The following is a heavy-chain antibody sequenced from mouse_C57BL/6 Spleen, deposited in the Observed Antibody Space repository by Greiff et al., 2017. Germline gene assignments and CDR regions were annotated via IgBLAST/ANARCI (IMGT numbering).Heavy chain of an antibody. Sequence: VQLQQSGPELVKPGASVKISCKASGYAFSSYWMNWVKQRPGKGLEWIGRIYPGDGDTNYTGKFKGKATLTADKSSSTASMQLSSRTSEDSAVYFCARDYDGYPRYWGQGTTLTVSS. V-gene: IGHV1-82*01. CDR2: IYPGDGDT. CDR1: GYAFSSYW. J-gene: IGHJ2*01. CDR3: ARDYDGYPRY. D-gene: IGHD2-3*01.